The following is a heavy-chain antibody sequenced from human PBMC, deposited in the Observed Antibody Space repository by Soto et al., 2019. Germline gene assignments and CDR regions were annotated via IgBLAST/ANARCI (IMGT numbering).Heavy chain of an antibody. CDR1: GDSISSGVSY. CDR3: ARTSSSTRYFFDF. CDR2: IYYSGST. J-gene: IGHJ4*02. D-gene: IGHD6-13*01. Sequence: PSETLSLTCTVSGDSISSGVSYWSWIRQHPGKGLEWIGYIYYSGSTYYNPSLKSRVTISVDTSKNQFSLTLSSVTAADTAVYYCARTSSSTRYFFDFWGQGTLVTVSS. V-gene: IGHV4-31*03.